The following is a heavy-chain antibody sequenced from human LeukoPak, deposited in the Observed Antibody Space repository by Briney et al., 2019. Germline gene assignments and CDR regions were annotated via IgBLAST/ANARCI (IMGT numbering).Heavy chain of an antibody. D-gene: IGHD4-17*01. V-gene: IGHV1-69*13. Sequence: ASVKVSCKASGGTFSSYAISWVRQAPGQGLEWMGGIIPIFDTANYAQKFQGRVTITADESTSTAYMELSSLRSEDTAVYYCAVRCEDCTGDYWGQGTLVTVSS. J-gene: IGHJ4*02. CDR1: GGTFSSYA. CDR3: AVRCEDCTGDY. CDR2: IIPIFDTA.